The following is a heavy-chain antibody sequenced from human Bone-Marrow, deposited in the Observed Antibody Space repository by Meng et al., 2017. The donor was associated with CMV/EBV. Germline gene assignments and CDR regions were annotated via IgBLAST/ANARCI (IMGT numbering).Heavy chain of an antibody. CDR3: ARDGGPTYCSSTSCYPPYYYYYGMDV. J-gene: IGHJ6*02. CDR1: GFTFSSYR. Sequence: GGSLRLSCAASGFTFSSYRMSCARQAPGKGLEWVANIKQDGSEKYYVDSGKGRFTISRDNAKNSLYLQMNSLRAEDTAVYYCARDGGPTYCSSTSCYPPYYYYYGMDVWGQGTTVTVSS. V-gene: IGHV3-7*01. CDR2: IKQDGSEK. D-gene: IGHD2-2*01.